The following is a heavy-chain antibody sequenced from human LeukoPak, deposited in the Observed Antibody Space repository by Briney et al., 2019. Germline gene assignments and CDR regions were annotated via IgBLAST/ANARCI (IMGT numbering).Heavy chain of an antibody. D-gene: IGHD3-22*01. V-gene: IGHV1-24*01. Sequence: ASVKVSCKVSGYTLTELSMHWVRQAPGKGLEWMGGFDPEDGETICAQKFQGRVTMTEDTSTDTAYMELSSLRSEDTAVYYCATAHYYDSSGYHFFDYWGQGTLVTVSS. J-gene: IGHJ4*02. CDR2: FDPEDGET. CDR3: ATAHYYDSSGYHFFDY. CDR1: GYTLTELS.